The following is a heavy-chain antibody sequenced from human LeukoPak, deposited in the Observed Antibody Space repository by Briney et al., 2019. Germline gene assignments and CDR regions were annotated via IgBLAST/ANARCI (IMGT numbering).Heavy chain of an antibody. Sequence: GGSLRLSCLASGFSFNSHTMNWVREAPGKGLEWASTISPVSSYTWYAESVKGRFTISRDNPKNSLYLQMDSLRAEDTAVYYCVRDVSRRIGMDVWGQGTTVSVSS. CDR1: GFSFNSHT. J-gene: IGHJ6*02. V-gene: IGHV3-21*01. CDR2: ISPVSSYT. CDR3: VRDVSRRIGMDV. D-gene: IGHD2/OR15-2a*01.